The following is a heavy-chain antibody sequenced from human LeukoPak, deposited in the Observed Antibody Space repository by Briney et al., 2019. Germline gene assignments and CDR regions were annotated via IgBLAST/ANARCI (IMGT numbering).Heavy chain of an antibody. CDR2: IYYTGST. CDR3: AKGLQRVVTATAFWFDP. Sequence: PSETLSLTCTIPGSSISSYYWSWIRQPPGKGLEWIGYIYYTGSTNYNPSLKSRVTISLDTSKNQFSLKLSSVTAADTAVYYCAKGLQRVVTATAFWFDPWGQGTLVTVSS. J-gene: IGHJ5*02. CDR1: GSSISSYY. D-gene: IGHD4-23*01. V-gene: IGHV4-59*01.